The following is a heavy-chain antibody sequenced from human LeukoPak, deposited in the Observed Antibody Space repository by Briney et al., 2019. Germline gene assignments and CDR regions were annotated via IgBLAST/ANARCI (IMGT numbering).Heavy chain of an antibody. CDR1: GASINSDNYY. V-gene: IGHV4-30-4*01. Sequence: SQTRSLTCTVSGASINSDNYYWSWIRQSPGKGLEWLGSYHSGSTDYSPSLRSRVSMSVDPSRKQFSLKVNSVTAADTAVYYCARDQVSRWFYRWGQGILVTVSS. CDR2: YHSGST. J-gene: IGHJ5*02. CDR3: ARDQVSRWFYR.